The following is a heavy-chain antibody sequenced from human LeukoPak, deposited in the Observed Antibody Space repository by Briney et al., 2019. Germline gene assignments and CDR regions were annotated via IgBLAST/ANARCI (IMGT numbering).Heavy chain of an antibody. CDR2: ISAYNGNT. V-gene: IGHV1-18*01. J-gene: IGHJ3*02. D-gene: IGHD3-22*01. Sequence: ASVKVSCKASGYTFTSYGISWVRQAPGQGLEWMGWISAYNGNTNYAQKFQGRVTITADESTSTAYMELSSLRSEDTAVYYCARDRMGYYDSSGYYPLDAFDIWGQGTMVTVSS. CDR1: GYTFTSYG. CDR3: ARDRMGYYDSSGYYPLDAFDI.